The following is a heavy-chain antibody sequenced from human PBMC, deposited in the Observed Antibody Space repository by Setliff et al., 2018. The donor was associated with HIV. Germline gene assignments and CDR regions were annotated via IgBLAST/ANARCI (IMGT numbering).Heavy chain of an antibody. D-gene: IGHD3-16*01. V-gene: IGHV4-31*01. CDR2: IYHSGST. J-gene: IGHJ4*02. CDR1: GGSIRSCDYF. CDR3: ARVIFVGKFKSYYFDY. Sequence: SETLSLTCTVPGGSIRSCDYFWTWIRQHQGKGLEWIGYIYHSGSTYYNPSLKSLTTISVDTSKNKLSLKLRSVTAADTAVYSCARVIFVGKFKSYYFDYWGQGTLVTVSS.